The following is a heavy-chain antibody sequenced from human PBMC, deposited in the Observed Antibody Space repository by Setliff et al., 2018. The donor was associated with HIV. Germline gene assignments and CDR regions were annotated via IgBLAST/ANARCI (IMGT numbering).Heavy chain of an antibody. J-gene: IGHJ5*02. CDR1: GYPIIEAYY. D-gene: IGHD3-16*01. CDR3: APTYCEHVWGNSNWFDP. V-gene: IGHV4-38-2*01. Sequence: SETLSLTCAVSGYPIIEAYYWLWIRQSPTKGLEYIGIIFRGVTTYYNPSLRSRVALSMDTSKNQFSLRLSSVTAADTARYYCAPTYCEHVWGNSNWFDPWGQGTLVTVSS. CDR2: IFRGVTT.